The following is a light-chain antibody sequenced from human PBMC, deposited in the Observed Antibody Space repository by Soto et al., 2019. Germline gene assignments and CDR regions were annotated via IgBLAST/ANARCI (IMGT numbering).Light chain of an antibody. J-gene: IGKJ5*01. V-gene: IGKV3-11*01. CDR1: QSVSTY. CDR3: QQRSTWPLIT. CDR2: DAS. Sequence: EIVLTQSPATLSLSPGERATLSCRASQSVSTYLAWYQQKPGLAPRLLIYDASNRATGIPARFSGSGSGTDFTLTISSLEPEDFAVYYCQQRSTWPLITFDQGTRLEIK.